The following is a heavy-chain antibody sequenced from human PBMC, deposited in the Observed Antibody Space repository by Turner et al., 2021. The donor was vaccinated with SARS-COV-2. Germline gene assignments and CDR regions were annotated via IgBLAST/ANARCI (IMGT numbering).Heavy chain of an antibody. V-gene: IGHV1-18*01. CDR2: INTYNGNT. CDR1: GYTFTSYG. Sequence: QVQLVQSGAEVKKPGASVKVSCKASGYTFTSYGISWVRQAPGQGLEWMGWINTYNGNTNYAQKLQCRVTMTTDTSTSTAYMELRSLRSDDTAVYYCARGLVVGSATTGIAVAGTLEYYYGMDVWGQGTTVTVSS. CDR3: ARGLVVGSATTGIAVAGTLEYYYGMDV. D-gene: IGHD6-19*01. J-gene: IGHJ6*02.